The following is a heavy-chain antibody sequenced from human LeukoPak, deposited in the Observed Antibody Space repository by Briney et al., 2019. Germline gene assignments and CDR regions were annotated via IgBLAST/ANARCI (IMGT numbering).Heavy chain of an antibody. J-gene: IGHJ4*02. CDR3: AKVKTDILTADS. V-gene: IGHV3-30*02. CDR1: GFTFRLFG. CDR2: IRFDGSNT. D-gene: IGHD3-9*01. Sequence: GGSLRLSCAASGFTFRLFGMHWVRQAPGKGLEWVSFIRFDGSNTYHADSVKGRFTISRDNSKNTLYLQMNSLTSEDTAVYYCAKVKTDILTADSWGQGTLVTVSS.